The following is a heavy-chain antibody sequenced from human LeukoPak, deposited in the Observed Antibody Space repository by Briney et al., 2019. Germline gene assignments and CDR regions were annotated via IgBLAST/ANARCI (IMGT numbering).Heavy chain of an antibody. Sequence: PGGSLRLSCAASGFTFSDYYMSRIRQAPGKGLEWVSYISSSGSTIYYADSVKGRFTISRENAKNSLYLQMNSLRAEDTAVYYCARDEFSAEDSSGYVDAFDIWGQGTMVTVSS. D-gene: IGHD3-22*01. J-gene: IGHJ3*02. CDR2: ISSSGSTI. CDR3: ARDEFSAEDSSGYVDAFDI. V-gene: IGHV3-11*01. CDR1: GFTFSDYY.